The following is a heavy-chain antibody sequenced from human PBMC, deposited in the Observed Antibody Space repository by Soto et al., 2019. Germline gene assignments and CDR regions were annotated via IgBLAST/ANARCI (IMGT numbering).Heavy chain of an antibody. J-gene: IGHJ6*02. V-gene: IGHV4-30-4*01. CDR3: ARXSGWFGEFXXYYXGMDX. CDR1: GGSISSGNYY. CDR2: IFYSGTT. Sequence: SETLSLTCTVSGGSISSGNYYWTWIRQPPGKGLEWIGNIFYSGTTYYNPSLESRVSISIDTSKNQFSLKVSSVTAADTAVYYCARXSGWFGEFXXYYXGMDXWGQGIMVTVSS. D-gene: IGHD3-10*01.